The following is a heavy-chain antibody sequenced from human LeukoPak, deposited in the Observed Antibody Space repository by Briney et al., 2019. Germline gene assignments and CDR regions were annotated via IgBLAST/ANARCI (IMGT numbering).Heavy chain of an antibody. CDR2: IHYSGSA. D-gene: IGHD3-10*01. J-gene: IGHJ4*02. CDR1: GGSFSGYY. V-gene: IGHV4-34*01. Sequence: SETLSLTCTVYGGSFSGYYWTWIRQPPGKGLEWIGEIHYSGSATYNPSLKSRVTISVDTSKNQFSLKMNSVTAADTAVYYCARGQWFRAFWSRGTPVTVSS. CDR3: ARGQWFRAF.